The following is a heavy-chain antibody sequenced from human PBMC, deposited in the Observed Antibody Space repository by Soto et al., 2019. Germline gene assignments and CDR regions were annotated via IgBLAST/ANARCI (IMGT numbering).Heavy chain of an antibody. V-gene: IGHV1-2*02. Sequence: QVQLVQSGAEVKEPGDSVRVSCEASGYTFTAYYIHWVRQAPGQGLEWMGWINPKFGDTTYAQDFQGRVYMTRDMSISTVYMELSRLTSDDTAIYYCARNMDYYYGPGSGNGHGFWGQGTTVTV. CDR2: INPKFGDT. D-gene: IGHD3-10*01. CDR1: GYTFTAYY. J-gene: IGHJ6*02. CDR3: ARNMDYYYGPGSGNGHGF.